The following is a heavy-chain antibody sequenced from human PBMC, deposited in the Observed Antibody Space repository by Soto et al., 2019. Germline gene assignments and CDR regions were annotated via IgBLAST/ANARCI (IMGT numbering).Heavy chain of an antibody. Sequence: EVQLLESGGGLVQPGGSLRLSCVASGLTFSIYAMSWVRQGPGKGLEWVSVISSGGGSTYYADSVKGRFTISRDNSKNTFYLRMNNLRAADTAVYFCAKYWQEVSGFGMDVWGQGTTVTVSS. CDR1: GLTFSIYA. CDR3: AKYWQEVSGFGMDV. V-gene: IGHV3-23*01. D-gene: IGHD2-15*01. CDR2: ISSGGGST. J-gene: IGHJ6*01.